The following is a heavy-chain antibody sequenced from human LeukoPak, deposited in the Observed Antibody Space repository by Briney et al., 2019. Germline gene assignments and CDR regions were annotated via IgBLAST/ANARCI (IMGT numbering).Heavy chain of an antibody. CDR1: GYTFTSYG. Sequence: ASVKVSCKAPGYTFTSYGISWVRQAPGQGLEWMGWISAYNGNTNYAQKLQGRVTMTTDTSTSTAYMELRSLRSDDTAVYYCARDLGYCSGGSCYSSWDFQHWGQGTLVTVSS. CDR3: ARDLGYCSGGSCYSSWDFQH. J-gene: IGHJ1*01. D-gene: IGHD2-15*01. CDR2: ISAYNGNT. V-gene: IGHV1-18*01.